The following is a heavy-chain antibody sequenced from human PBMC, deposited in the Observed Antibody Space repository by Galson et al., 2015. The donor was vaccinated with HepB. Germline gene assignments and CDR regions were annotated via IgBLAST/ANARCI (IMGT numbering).Heavy chain of an antibody. D-gene: IGHD3-3*01. Sequence: SLRLSCAASGFTFSSYAMHWVRQAPGKGLEWVAVISYDGSNKYYADSVKGRFTISRDNSKNTLYLQMNSLRAEDTAVYYCARGVRFLEWFDAFDIWGQGTMVTVSS. CDR3: ARGVRFLEWFDAFDI. CDR1: GFTFSSYA. J-gene: IGHJ3*02. CDR2: ISYDGSNK. V-gene: IGHV3-30-3*01.